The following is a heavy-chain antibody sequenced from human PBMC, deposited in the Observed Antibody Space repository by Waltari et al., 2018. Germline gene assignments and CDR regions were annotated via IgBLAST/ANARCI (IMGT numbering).Heavy chain of an antibody. CDR3: GRRYGSTYWYFDI. CDR2: IYGGTETT. V-gene: IGHV4-59*12. J-gene: IGHJ2*01. D-gene: IGHD4-17*01. CDR1: GGSLSRYN. Sequence: QVQLQESGPGLVKPSETLSLTCAVSGGSLSRYNWNWIRQAPGKGLEWIGYIYGGTETTSYNPSLKSRVTISIDTSKNQFSLKLRSMTAADTAIYYCGRRYGSTYWYFDIWGPGT.